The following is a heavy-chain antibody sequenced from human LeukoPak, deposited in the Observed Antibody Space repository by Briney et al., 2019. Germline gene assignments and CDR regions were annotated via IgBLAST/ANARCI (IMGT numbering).Heavy chain of an antibody. Sequence: SETLSLTCAVYGGSFSGYCWSWIRQPPGKGLEWIGEINHSGSTNYNPSLKSRVTISVDTSKNQFSLKLSSVTAADTAVYYCAREGSIAARRPGDYWGQGTLVTVSS. D-gene: IGHD6-6*01. CDR1: GGSFSGYC. V-gene: IGHV4-34*01. CDR2: INHSGST. J-gene: IGHJ4*02. CDR3: AREGSIAARRPGDY.